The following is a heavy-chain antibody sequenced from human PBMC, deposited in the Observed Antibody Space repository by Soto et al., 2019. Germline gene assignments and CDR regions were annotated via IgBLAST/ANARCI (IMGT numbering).Heavy chain of an antibody. CDR1: GFTFSSYG. CDR3: AKDVDYEFYYYYYYGMDV. J-gene: IGHJ6*02. V-gene: IGHV3-30*18. Sequence: GGSLRLSCAASGFTFSSYGMHWVRQAPGKGLEWVAGISYDGSNKYYADSVKGRFTISRDNSKNTLYLQMNSLRAEDTAVYYCAKDVDYEFYYYYYYGMDVWGQGTPVTVSS. CDR2: ISYDGSNK. D-gene: IGHD3-3*01.